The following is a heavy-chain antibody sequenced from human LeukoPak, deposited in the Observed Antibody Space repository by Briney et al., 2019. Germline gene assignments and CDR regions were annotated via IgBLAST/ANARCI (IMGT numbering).Heavy chain of an antibody. V-gene: IGHV3-73*01. D-gene: IGHD4-17*01. Sequence: GGSLRLSCAASGFTFSGSAIHWVRQASGKGLEWIGRIRSKGDNHATAYAASVEGRFTISRNDSTNTAYLQMNRLTTDDTGMYYCTRPTVATNSWGQGTLVTVSS. J-gene: IGHJ4*02. CDR2: IRSKGDNHAT. CDR1: GFTFSGSA. CDR3: TRPTVATNS.